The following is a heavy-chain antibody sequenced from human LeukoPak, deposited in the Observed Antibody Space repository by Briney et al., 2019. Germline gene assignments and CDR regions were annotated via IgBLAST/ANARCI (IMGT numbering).Heavy chain of an antibody. V-gene: IGHV3-48*01. CDR2: SSWSSSTI. Sequence: GRSLRLSCAASGFTLSSYTMNWVRQAPGKGLEWVSYSSWSSSTIYYADSVKGRFTISRDNAKNSLYLQMNSLRAEDTAVYYCARDPPRGDFWSGAGRYYFDYWGQGTLVTVSS. J-gene: IGHJ4*02. CDR3: ARDPPRGDFWSGAGRYYFDY. D-gene: IGHD3-3*01. CDR1: GFTLSSYT.